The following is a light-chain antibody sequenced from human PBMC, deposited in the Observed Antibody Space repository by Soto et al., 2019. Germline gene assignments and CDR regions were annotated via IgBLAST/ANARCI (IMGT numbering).Light chain of an antibody. J-gene: IGKJ4*01. CDR1: QSISSW. V-gene: IGKV1-5*03. Sequence: DIQMTQSPSTLSASVGDRVTITCRASQSISSWLAWYQQKPGKAPRLLIYKASSSETGVPSRFSGSGSGTDLTLSISRLQHDDFATYYCQSNSSYPTFGGGTKVEIK. CDR2: KAS. CDR3: QSNSSYPT.